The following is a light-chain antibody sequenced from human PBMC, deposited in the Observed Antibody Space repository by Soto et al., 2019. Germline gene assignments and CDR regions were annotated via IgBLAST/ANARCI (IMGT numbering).Light chain of an antibody. CDR1: QTLLYSANTKNY. J-gene: IGKJ2*01. Sequence: DIVMTQSPDSLAVSLGERATINCKSSQTLLYSANTKNYLVWYQQKPGQPPKLLISWASTRESGVPDRFSGSGSGTDITLTMSSLQAEDVGVYYCQQYYTTPYTFGQGTKLQIK. CDR2: WAS. V-gene: IGKV4-1*01. CDR3: QQYYTTPYT.